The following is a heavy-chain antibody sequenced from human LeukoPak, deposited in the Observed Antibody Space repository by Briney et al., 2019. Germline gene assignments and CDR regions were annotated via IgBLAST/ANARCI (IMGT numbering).Heavy chain of an antibody. J-gene: IGHJ4*02. D-gene: IGHD6-6*01. Sequence: SETLSLTCSDSGGSISSLYWSWIRQPPGKGLEWIGYIYYTGSTNYNPSLKSRVTMFVDMSKNQFSLRLSSVTAADTAVYYCARHRAYSSSSPFDYWGQGTLVTVSS. V-gene: IGHV4-59*08. CDR3: ARHRAYSSSSPFDY. CDR1: GGSISSLY. CDR2: IYYTGST.